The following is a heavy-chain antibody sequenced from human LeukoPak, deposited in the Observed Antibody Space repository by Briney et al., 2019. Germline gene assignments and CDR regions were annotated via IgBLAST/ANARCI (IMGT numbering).Heavy chain of an antibody. CDR2: IYYSGST. J-gene: IGHJ5*02. V-gene: IGHV4-59*01. D-gene: IGHD3-10*01. CDR3: ARDGVRGNWFDP. Sequence: PSETLSLTCTVSGGSISSYYWSWIRQPPGKGLEWIGYIYYSGSTNYNPSLKSRVTISVDTSKNQFSLKLSSVTAADTAVYYCARDGVRGNWFDPWGQGTLVTVSS. CDR1: GGSISSYY.